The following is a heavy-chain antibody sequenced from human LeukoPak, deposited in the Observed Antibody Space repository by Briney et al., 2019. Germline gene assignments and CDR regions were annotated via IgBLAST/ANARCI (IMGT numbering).Heavy chain of an antibody. CDR2: IYPYSGDT. CDR1: GYTFTGYY. CDR3: VPGGGTAAAATQRVYYFDY. V-gene: IGHV1-2*02. J-gene: IGHJ4*02. D-gene: IGHD6-13*01. Sequence: ASVKVSCKASGYTFTGYYIHWVRQAPGQGLEWMGWIYPYSGDTNYAQKFQGRVTMTRDTSINTAYMELSRLRSDDTAMYYCVPGGGTAAAATQRVYYFDYWGQGTLVTVSS.